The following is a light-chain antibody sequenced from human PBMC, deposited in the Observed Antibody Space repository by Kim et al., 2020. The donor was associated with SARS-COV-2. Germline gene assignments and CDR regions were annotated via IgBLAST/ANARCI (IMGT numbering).Light chain of an antibody. CDR1: QSISGL. J-gene: IGKJ2*01. Sequence: SAYVGGTISITCRASQSISGLLAWYQQKPGKAPKVLISKASSLESGVPSRFSGSGSGTEYTLTIYSLQPDDFATYYCQQYHAYSTFGQGTKVDIK. CDR3: QQYHAYST. CDR2: KAS. V-gene: IGKV1-5*03.